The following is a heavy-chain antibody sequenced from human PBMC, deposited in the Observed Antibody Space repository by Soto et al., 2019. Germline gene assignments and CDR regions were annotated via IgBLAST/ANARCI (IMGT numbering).Heavy chain of an antibody. CDR3: ARPDDYYGSLAFDY. Sequence: GASVKLSGKACGDSFTSYYMHCVRQAPGQGLEWMGIINPSGGSTSYAQKFQGRVTMTRDTSTSTVYMELSSLRSEDTAAYYCARPDDYYGSLAFDYWGQGTLVTVSS. V-gene: IGHV1-46*01. CDR1: GDSFTSYY. D-gene: IGHD3-10*01. J-gene: IGHJ4*02. CDR2: INPSGGST.